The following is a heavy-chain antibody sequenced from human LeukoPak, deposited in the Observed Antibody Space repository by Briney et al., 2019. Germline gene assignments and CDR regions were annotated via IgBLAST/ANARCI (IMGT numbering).Heavy chain of an antibody. CDR1: GFTVSSNY. Sequence: GGSLRLSCAASGFTVSSNYMTWVRQAPEKGLEWVSLIYSSGSTYYADSVKSRFTISRDNSKNTLYLQMNSLRGDDTAVYYCARSDCSGRSCFTFDYWGQGTLVTVSS. CDR3: ARSDCSGRSCFTFDY. V-gene: IGHV3-66*02. CDR2: IYSSGST. J-gene: IGHJ4*02. D-gene: IGHD2-15*01.